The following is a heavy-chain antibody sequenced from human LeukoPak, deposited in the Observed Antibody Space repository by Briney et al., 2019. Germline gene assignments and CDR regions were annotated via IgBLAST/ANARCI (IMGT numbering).Heavy chain of an antibody. CDR1: GFTFSDFE. Sequence: GGSLRLSCVVSGFTFSDFEMNWVRQAPGKGLEWVSYINGGGSTIYYADSAKGRFTISRDNSKNTLYLQMNSLRAEDTAVYYCARKTDHQTGGDYWGQGTLVTVSS. CDR2: INGGGSTI. J-gene: IGHJ4*02. CDR3: ARKTDHQTGGDY. V-gene: IGHV3-48*03. D-gene: IGHD1-1*01.